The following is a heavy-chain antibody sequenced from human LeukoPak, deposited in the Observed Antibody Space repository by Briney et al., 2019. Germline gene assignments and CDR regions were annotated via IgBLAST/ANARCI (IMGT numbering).Heavy chain of an antibody. D-gene: IGHD3-3*01. CDR3: AKDHYWSIDY. J-gene: IGHJ4*02. Sequence: GGSLRLSCAASGFTFSSSAMSWVRQAPGKGLEWVSAISNNGGYTNYADSVKGRFTISRDIAKNTLYLQMNSLRAEDTGVYYCAKDHYWSIDYWGRGTLVTVSS. CDR1: GFTFSSSA. V-gene: IGHV3-23*01. CDR2: ISNNGGYT.